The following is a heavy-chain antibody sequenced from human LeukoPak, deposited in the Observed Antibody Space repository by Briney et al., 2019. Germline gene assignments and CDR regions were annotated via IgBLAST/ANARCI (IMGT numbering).Heavy chain of an antibody. Sequence: GRSLRLSCAASGFTFSSYAMHWVRQAPGKGLEWVAVISYDGSNKYYANSVKGRFTISRDNSKNTLYLQMNSLRAEDTAVYYCARDGYSGYDSICYVDVWGKGTTVTVSS. V-gene: IGHV3-30*04. J-gene: IGHJ6*03. CDR3: ARDGYSGYDSICYVDV. CDR2: ISYDGSNK. D-gene: IGHD5-12*01. CDR1: GFTFSSYA.